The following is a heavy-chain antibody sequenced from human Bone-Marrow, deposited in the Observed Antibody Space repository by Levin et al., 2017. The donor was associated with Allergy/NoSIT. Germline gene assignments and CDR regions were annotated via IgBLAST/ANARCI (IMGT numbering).Heavy chain of an antibody. CDR2: TYYRSQWYN. Sequence: PSETLSLTCAISGDSVSSNSGAWNWFRKSPSRGLEWLGRTYYRSQWYNDYAVSVRSRIIINADTSKNQLSLHLNSVTPDDTAVYYCARGRGGGYNDYWGQGTLVTVSS. D-gene: IGHD5-24*01. CDR3: ARGRGGGYNDY. J-gene: IGHJ4*02. V-gene: IGHV6-1*01. CDR1: GDSVSSNSGA.